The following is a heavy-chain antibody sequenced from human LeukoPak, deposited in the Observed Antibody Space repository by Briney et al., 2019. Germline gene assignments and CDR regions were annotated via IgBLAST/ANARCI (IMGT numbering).Heavy chain of an antibody. V-gene: IGHV4-39*01. D-gene: IGHD3-22*01. CDR3: ARTTVYYYDSSGYPVLGNFDY. Sequence: PSETLSLTCTVSGGSISSSSYYWGWIRQPPGKGLEWIGSIYYGGSTYYNPSLKSRVTISVDTSKNQFSLKLSSVTAADTAVYYCARTTVYYYDSSGYPVLGNFDYWGQGTLVTASS. CDR1: GGSISSSSYY. J-gene: IGHJ4*02. CDR2: IYYGGST.